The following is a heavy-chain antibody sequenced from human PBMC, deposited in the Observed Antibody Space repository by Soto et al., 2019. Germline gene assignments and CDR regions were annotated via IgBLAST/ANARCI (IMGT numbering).Heavy chain of an antibody. D-gene: IGHD1-7*01. CDR1: GFTFSSYG. CDR2: IWYDGSNK. CDR3: ARGNWNYDLDY. V-gene: IGHV3-33*01. J-gene: IGHJ4*02. Sequence: QVQLVESGGGVVQPGRSLRLSCAASGFTFSSYGMHWVRQAPGKGLEWVAVIWYDGSNKYYADSVKGQFTISRDNSKNTLYLQMNSLRAEDTAVYYCARGNWNYDLDYWGQGTLVTVSS.